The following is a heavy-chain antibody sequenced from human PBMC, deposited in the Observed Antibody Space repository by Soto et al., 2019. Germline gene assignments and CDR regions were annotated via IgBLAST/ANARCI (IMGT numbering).Heavy chain of an antibody. CDR3: AKGGAAERQN. CDR2: ISGSGGFT. D-gene: IGHD6-13*01. Sequence: EVQLLESGGGLVQPGGSVRLSCAASGFTFSSYAMSWVRQAPGKGLEWVSAISGSGGFTYYADSVKGRFTISRGNSQNTLYLQMNSLRAEDMAVYYCAKGGAAERQNWGQGTLVTVSS. V-gene: IGHV3-23*01. CDR1: GFTFSSYA. J-gene: IGHJ4*02.